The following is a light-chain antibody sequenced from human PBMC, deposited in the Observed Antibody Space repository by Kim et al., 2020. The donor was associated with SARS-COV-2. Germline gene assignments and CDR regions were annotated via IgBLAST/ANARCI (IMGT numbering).Light chain of an antibody. CDR2: GKN. Sequence: ALGQTVRITCQGDSLRSYYASWYQQKPGQAPVLVIYGKNNRPSGIPDRFSGSISGNTASLTITGAQAEDEADYYCNSRDSSGNHLVFGGGTKLTVL. CDR3: NSRDSSGNHLV. J-gene: IGLJ2*01. CDR1: SLRSYY. V-gene: IGLV3-19*01.